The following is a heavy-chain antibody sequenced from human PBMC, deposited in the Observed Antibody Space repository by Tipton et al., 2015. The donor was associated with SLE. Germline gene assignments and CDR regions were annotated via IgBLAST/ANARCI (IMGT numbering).Heavy chain of an antibody. D-gene: IGHD6-19*01. Sequence: TLSLTCTVSGGSISSGGYYWSWIRQHPGKSLEWIGYIYYSGSTYYNPSLKSRVTISVDTSKNQFSLKLSSVTAADTAVYYCARAPIAVAGTDFDYWGQGTLVTVSS. J-gene: IGHJ4*02. V-gene: IGHV4-31*03. CDR2: IYYSGST. CDR1: GGSISSGGYY. CDR3: ARAPIAVAGTDFDY.